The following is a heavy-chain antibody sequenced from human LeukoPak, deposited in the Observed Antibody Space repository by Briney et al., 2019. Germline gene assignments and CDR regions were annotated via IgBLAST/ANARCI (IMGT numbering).Heavy chain of an antibody. CDR1: GGSISSSSYY. CDR3: ARVRYYDYVWGSYRKPGAFDI. J-gene: IGHJ3*02. V-gene: IGHV4-39*07. D-gene: IGHD3-16*02. CDR2: IYYSGST. Sequence: SETLSLTCTVSGGSISSSSYYWGWIRQPPGKGLEWIGSIYYSGSTYYNPSLKSRVTISVDTSKNQFSLKLSSVTAADTAVYYCARVRYYDYVWGSYRKPGAFDIWGQGTMVTVSS.